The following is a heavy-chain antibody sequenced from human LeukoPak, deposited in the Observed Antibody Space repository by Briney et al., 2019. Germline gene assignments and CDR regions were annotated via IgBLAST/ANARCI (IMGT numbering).Heavy chain of an antibody. D-gene: IGHD2-2*01. V-gene: IGHV1-18*04. CDR3: ARVVHLDAFDI. J-gene: IGHJ3*02. CDR2: ISAYNGNT. Sequence: ASVKVSCKASGYTFTGYYMHWVRQAPGQGLEWMGWISAYNGNTNYAQKLQGRVTMTTDTSTSTAYMELRSLRSDDTAVYYCARVVHLDAFDIWGQGTMVTVSS. CDR1: GYTFTGYY.